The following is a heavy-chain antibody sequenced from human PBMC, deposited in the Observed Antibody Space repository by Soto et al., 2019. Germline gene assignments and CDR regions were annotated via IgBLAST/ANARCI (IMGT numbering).Heavy chain of an antibody. J-gene: IGHJ6*02. CDR3: ARHVKSYGMDV. V-gene: IGHV4-61*01. CDR1: GGSVSSGSYY. CDR2: IYDSGST. Sequence: SETLSLTCTVSGGSVSSGSYYWTWIRQPPGKGLEWIGYIYDSGSTNYNPSLKSRVAISVDTSKNQFSLKLSSVTAADTAVYYCARHVKSYGMDVWGQGTTVTVSS.